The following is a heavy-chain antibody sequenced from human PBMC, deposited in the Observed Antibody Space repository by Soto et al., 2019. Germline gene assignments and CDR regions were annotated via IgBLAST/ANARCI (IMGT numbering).Heavy chain of an antibody. V-gene: IGHV1-18*01. Sequence: ASVKVSCKASGYTFTSYGSSWVRQAPGQGLEWMGWISAYNGNTNYAQKLQGRVTMTTDTSTSTAYMELRSLRSDDTAVYYCARGLAIFGVVPDFDYWGQGTLVTVSS. CDR2: ISAYNGNT. CDR1: GYTFTSYG. D-gene: IGHD3-3*01. CDR3: ARGLAIFGVVPDFDY. J-gene: IGHJ4*02.